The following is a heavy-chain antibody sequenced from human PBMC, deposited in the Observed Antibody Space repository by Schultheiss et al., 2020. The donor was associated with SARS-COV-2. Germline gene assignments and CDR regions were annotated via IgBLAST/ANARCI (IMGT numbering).Heavy chain of an antibody. J-gene: IGHJ6*02. CDR2: INHRGST. Sequence: GSLRLSCAVYGGSFSDYYWSWIRQPPGKGLEWLGEINHRGSTDYNPSLKSRVTISVDTSKNQISLKMSSVTAADTAVYYCARASFVRGVIIWGRRDSYYYYGMDVWGQGTTVTVSS. CDR1: GGSFSDYY. CDR3: ARASFVRGVIIWGRRDSYYYYGMDV. V-gene: IGHV4-34*01. D-gene: IGHD3-10*02.